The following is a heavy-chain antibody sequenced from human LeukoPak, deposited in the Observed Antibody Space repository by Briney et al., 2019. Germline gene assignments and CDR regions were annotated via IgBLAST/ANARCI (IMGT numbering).Heavy chain of an antibody. Sequence: ASVKVSCKASGYTFTSYYMNWVRQAPGQGLEWMGIINPNGGSTSYAQKFQGRVTMARATSTSTVYMELSSLRSEDTAVYYYARAANMFGDEFDYWGQGTLVTVSS. CDR2: INPNGGST. D-gene: IGHD3-10*02. V-gene: IGHV1-46*01. J-gene: IGHJ4*02. CDR3: ARAANMFGDEFDY. CDR1: GYTFTSYY.